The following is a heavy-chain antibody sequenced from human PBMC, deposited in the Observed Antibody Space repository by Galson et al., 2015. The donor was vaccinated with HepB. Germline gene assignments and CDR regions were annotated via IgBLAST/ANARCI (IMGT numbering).Heavy chain of an antibody. V-gene: IGHV3-11*06. Sequence: SLRLSCAVSGFTFSDYYMSWIRLAPGKGLEWISYISTTSTYTKHADSVKGRFTISRDNAKNSLYLQMRSLRVDDTAVYYCVREGYLLEDDSSTYRGYFDNWGQGTLVTVSS. D-gene: IGHD3-22*01. CDR1: GFTFSDYY. CDR3: VREGYLLEDDSSTYRGYFDN. J-gene: IGHJ4*03. CDR2: ISTTSTYT.